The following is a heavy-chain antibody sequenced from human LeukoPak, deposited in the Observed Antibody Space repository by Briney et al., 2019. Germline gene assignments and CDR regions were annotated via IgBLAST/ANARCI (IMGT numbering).Heavy chain of an antibody. D-gene: IGHD4-11*01. CDR3: ARHPVIYYHYYMDV. CDR2: ISSSGTTI. Sequence: GGSLSLSCAASGFTFSSYEMNWVRQAPGKGLEWVSYISSSGTTIYYADSVKGRFTISRDNAKNSLYLQMNSLRAEDTALYYCARHPVIYYHYYMDVWGKGTTVTVSS. J-gene: IGHJ6*03. V-gene: IGHV3-48*03. CDR1: GFTFSSYE.